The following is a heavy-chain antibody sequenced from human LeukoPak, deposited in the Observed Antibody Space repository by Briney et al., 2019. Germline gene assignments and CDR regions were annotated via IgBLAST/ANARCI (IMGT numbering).Heavy chain of an antibody. CDR3: ARDCWDYGSGSYCGIDY. Sequence: SGGSLRLSCAASGFTFSSYSMNWVRQAPGKGLEWVSYISSSSSTIYYADSVKGRFTISRDNAKNSLYLQMNSLRAEDTTVYYCARDCWDYGSGSYCGIDYWGQGTLVTVSS. CDR1: GFTFSSYS. V-gene: IGHV3-48*01. D-gene: IGHD3-10*01. CDR2: ISSSSSTI. J-gene: IGHJ4*02.